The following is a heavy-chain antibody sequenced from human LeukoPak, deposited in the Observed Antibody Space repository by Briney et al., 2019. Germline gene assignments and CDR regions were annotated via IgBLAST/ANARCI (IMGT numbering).Heavy chain of an antibody. J-gene: IGHJ6*03. D-gene: IGHD6-13*01. Sequence: PGGSLRLSCAASGFTFSSYDMHWVRQATGKDLEWVSAIGTAGDTYYPGSVKGRFTISRENAKNSLYLQMNSLRAGDTAVYYCARAGRAAAGKARGTYYSSSYYRDVWGKGTRVTVS. V-gene: IGHV3-13*01. CDR3: ARAGRAAAGKARGTYYSSSYYRDV. CDR2: IGTAGDT. CDR1: GFTFSSYD.